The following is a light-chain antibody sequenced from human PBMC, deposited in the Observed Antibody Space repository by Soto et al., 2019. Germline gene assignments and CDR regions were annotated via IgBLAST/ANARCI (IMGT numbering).Light chain of an antibody. Sequence: QSVLTQPRSVSGSPGQSVTISCTGTSSDVGGYNYVSWYQQHPGTAPKLVVSGNGNRPSGVPDRLSASKSGTSASLAITGLQAEDEGHYYCQSYDKRLTAYVFGTGTKVTVL. V-gene: IGLV2-11*01. J-gene: IGLJ1*01. CDR3: QSYDKRLTAYV. CDR1: SSDVGGYNY. CDR2: GNG.